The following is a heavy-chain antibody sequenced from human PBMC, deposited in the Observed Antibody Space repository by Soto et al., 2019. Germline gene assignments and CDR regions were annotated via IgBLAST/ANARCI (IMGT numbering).Heavy chain of an antibody. Sequence: SETLSLTCTVSGGSISSSSYYWAWIRQPPGKGLEWIGSIYYSGNTYYNPSLKSRVTISVDTSKNQFSLKLSSVTAADTAVYYCARHLHYDILTGYAFDIWGQGTMVTVSS. D-gene: IGHD3-9*01. CDR2: IYYSGNT. V-gene: IGHV4-39*01. CDR3: ARHLHYDILTGYAFDI. J-gene: IGHJ3*02. CDR1: GGSISSSSYY.